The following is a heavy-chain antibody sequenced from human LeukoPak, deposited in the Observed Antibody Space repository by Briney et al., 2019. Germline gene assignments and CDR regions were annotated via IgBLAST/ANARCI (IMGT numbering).Heavy chain of an antibody. CDR2: ISSSSSYI. CDR1: GFTFSSYS. V-gene: IGHV3-21*01. Sequence: GGSLRLSCAASGFTFSSYSMNWVRQAPGKGLEWVSSISSSSSYIYYADSVKGRFTISRDNAKNSLYLQMNSLRAEDTAVYYCARDLQGSAAAGKDDYWGQGTLVTVSS. D-gene: IGHD6-13*01. CDR3: ARDLQGSAAAGKDDY. J-gene: IGHJ4*02.